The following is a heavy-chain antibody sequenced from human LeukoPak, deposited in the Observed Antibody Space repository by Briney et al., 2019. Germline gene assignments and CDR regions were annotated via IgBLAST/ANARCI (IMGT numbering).Heavy chain of an antibody. CDR3: ARDGSSSPRGYYYYYYMDV. Sequence: GGSLRLSCAASGFTFDDYGMSWVRQAPGKGLEWVSGINWNGGSTGYADSVKGRFTISRDNAKNSLYLQMNSLRAEDTALYYCARDGSSSPRGYYYYYYMDVWGKGTTVTISS. D-gene: IGHD6-6*01. J-gene: IGHJ6*03. CDR1: GFTFDDYG. V-gene: IGHV3-20*04. CDR2: INWNGGST.